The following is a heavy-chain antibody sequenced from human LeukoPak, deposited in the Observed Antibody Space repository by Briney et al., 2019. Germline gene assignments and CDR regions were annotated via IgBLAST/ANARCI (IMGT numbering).Heavy chain of an antibody. Sequence: GASVKVSCKASGGTFSSYAISWARQAPGQGLEWMGRIIPIFGTANYAQKFQGRVTITTDESTSTAYMELSSLRSEDTAVYYCARIAVADSLYFDYWGQGTLVTVSS. CDR2: IIPIFGTA. D-gene: IGHD6-19*01. CDR3: ARIAVADSLYFDY. V-gene: IGHV1-69*05. J-gene: IGHJ4*02. CDR1: GGTFSSYA.